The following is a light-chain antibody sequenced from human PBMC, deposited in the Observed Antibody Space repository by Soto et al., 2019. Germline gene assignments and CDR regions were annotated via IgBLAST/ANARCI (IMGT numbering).Light chain of an antibody. V-gene: IGLV8-61*01. J-gene: IGLJ3*02. CDR2: NTN. CDR3: LLYLGGGIWV. CDR1: SGPVFTSSY. Sequence: QTVETQEPSFSVSPGGTVTLTCGLSSGPVFTSSYPNWYQQTPGQAPRTLIFNTNTRSSGVPDRFSGSILGDKAALTITGAQADDDSYYYCLLYLGGGIWVFGGGTKVTVL.